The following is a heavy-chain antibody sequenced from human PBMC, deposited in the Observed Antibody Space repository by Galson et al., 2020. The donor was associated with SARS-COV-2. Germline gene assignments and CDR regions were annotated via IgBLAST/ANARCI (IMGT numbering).Heavy chain of an antibody. D-gene: IGHD2-15*01. Sequence: GESLKISCAASGFTFSDYFMSWIRQPPGKGLEWVSYISTTGTYTNYAGSVKGRFTISRDNAKSSLYLQMNSLRAEDTAVYYCARAPRYCSGGSCPPVDYWGQGTLVTVSS. J-gene: IGHJ4*02. CDR2: ISTTGTYT. V-gene: IGHV3-11*06. CDR1: GFTFSDYF. CDR3: ARAPRYCSGGSCPPVDY.